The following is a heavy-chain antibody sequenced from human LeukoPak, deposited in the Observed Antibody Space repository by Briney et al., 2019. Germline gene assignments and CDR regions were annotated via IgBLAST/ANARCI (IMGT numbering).Heavy chain of an antibody. V-gene: IGHV3-9*01. Sequence: GGSLRLSCSASGFTFDNYAMHWVRQAPMKGLEWVASINWRSDEIGYADSVKGRFTISRDNAKNSLYLQMNSLRAEDTAVYYCARGIGSSSWPLALWGQGTLVIVSS. D-gene: IGHD6-13*01. CDR3: ARGIGSSSWPLAL. J-gene: IGHJ4*02. CDR2: INWRSDEI. CDR1: GFTFDNYA.